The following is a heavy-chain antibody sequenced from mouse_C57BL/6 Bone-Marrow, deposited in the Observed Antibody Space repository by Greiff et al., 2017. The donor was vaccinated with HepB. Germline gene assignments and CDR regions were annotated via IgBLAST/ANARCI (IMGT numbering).Heavy chain of an antibody. D-gene: IGHD1-1*01. CDR3: ASFTTVVEGYFDV. Sequence: VQLQQPGAELVKPGASVKLSCKASGYTFTSYWMHWVKQRPGRGLEWIGRIDPNSGGTKYNEKFKSKGTLTVDKPYSTAYMQLSSLTSEDSAVYYCASFTTVVEGYFDVWGTGTTVTVSS. V-gene: IGHV1-72*01. J-gene: IGHJ1*03. CDR1: GYTFTSYW. CDR2: IDPNSGGT.